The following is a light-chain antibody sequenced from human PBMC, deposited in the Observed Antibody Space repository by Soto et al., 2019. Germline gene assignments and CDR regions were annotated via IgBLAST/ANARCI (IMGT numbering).Light chain of an antibody. J-gene: IGKJ3*01. V-gene: IGKV1-27*01. CDR1: QCIAKH. CDR2: AAS. CDR3: HKSKSATYT. Sequence: DIQMTKSPSSLSAAVCYGVTITCRECQCIAKHLAWYQQKPVKPPTLLIYAASSLQSWVSSRFSGSGFGTDITLTISIQQPEAVAPYACHKSKSATYTFGSVTKGDI.